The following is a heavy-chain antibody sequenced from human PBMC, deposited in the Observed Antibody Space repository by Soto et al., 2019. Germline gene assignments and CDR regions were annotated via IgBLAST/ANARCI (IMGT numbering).Heavy chain of an antibody. D-gene: IGHD3-10*01. V-gene: IGHV1-3*01. J-gene: IGHJ4*02. CDR3: ARSRGSYYSNFDS. CDR1: GYTFNSYA. Sequence: SVKVSCKASGYTFNSYAMHWVRQAPGQRLEWMGWINAGNGNIKYSQKFQGRITITRDTSASTAYMELTGLTSEDTAVYYSARSRGSYYSNFDSWGQGTLDPVSS. CDR2: INAGNGNI.